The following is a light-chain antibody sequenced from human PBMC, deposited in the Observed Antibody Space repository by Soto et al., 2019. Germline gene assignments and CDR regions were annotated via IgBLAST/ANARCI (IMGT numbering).Light chain of an antibody. CDR2: ATS. Sequence: DIQLTQSPSSLSASVGDRVSISCRASQSIATYLTWYQQKPGKAPKVLIYATSTLQSGVPSRVSSGGSGIDFTRTITALQPDDSAISYWHQSYSSPRRFVKGTKVDIK. J-gene: IGKJ1*01. CDR3: HQSYSSPRR. CDR1: QSIATY. V-gene: IGKV1-39*01.